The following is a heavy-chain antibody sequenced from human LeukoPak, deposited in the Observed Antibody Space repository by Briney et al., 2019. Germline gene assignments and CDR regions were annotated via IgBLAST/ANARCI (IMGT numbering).Heavy chain of an antibody. Sequence: GGSPRLSCAASGFSVGSNYMTWVRQAPGKGLEWVSVIYSGDNSYYADSVKGRFTISRDTSKNTLYLQMNSLRAEDTAMYYCARDTGSGYCSGGRCRAAFDVWGQGTMVTVSS. J-gene: IGHJ3*01. CDR1: GFSVGSNY. V-gene: IGHV3-53*01. CDR3: ARDTGSGYCSGGRCRAAFDV. D-gene: IGHD2-15*01. CDR2: IYSGDNS.